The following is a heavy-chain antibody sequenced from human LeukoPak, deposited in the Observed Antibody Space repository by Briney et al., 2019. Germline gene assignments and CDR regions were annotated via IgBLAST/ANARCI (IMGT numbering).Heavy chain of an antibody. CDR1: GDSISSSSYY. Sequence: SETLSLTCTVSGDSISSSSYYWGWIRQPPGKGLEWIGSIHHSGSTYYNPSLKSRVTISVDTSKNQFSLKLSSVTAADTAVYYCARDARVQKWFGELLKTTTYYFDYWGQGTLVTVSS. D-gene: IGHD3-10*01. CDR2: IHHSGST. V-gene: IGHV4-39*07. J-gene: IGHJ4*02. CDR3: ARDARVQKWFGELLKTTTYYFDY.